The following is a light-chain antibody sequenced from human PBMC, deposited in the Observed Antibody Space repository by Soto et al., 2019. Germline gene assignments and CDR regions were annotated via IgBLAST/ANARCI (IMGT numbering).Light chain of an antibody. Sequence: VVLTQSPGTLSLSPGQRATLSCRASQVLSSNYLAWYQQRPGQAPRLLIYDVFRRATGITDRFSGSGSGSDFTLTISRLEPEDSGVYYCQQYFSSELTFGGGTKVELQ. CDR3: QQYFSSELT. J-gene: IGKJ4*01. V-gene: IGKV3-20*01. CDR1: QVLSSNY. CDR2: DVF.